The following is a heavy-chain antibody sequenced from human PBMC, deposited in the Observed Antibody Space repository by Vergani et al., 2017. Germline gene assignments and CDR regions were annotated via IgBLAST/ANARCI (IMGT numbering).Heavy chain of an antibody. CDR3: ARVASETMIEGLAYYGMDV. CDR1: GFTFSSYW. CDR2: IKQDGSEK. D-gene: IGHD3-22*01. J-gene: IGHJ6*02. Sequence: EVQLVESGGGLVKPGGSLRLSCAASGFTFSSYWRSWVRQAPGKGLEGVANIKQDGSEKYYVDSVKGRFTISRDNAKNSLYLQMNSLRAEDTAVYYCARVASETMIEGLAYYGMDVWGQGTTVTVSS. V-gene: IGHV3-7*03.